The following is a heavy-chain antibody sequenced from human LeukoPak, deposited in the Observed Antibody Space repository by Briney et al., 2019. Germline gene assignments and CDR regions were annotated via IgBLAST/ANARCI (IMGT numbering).Heavy chain of an antibody. D-gene: IGHD6-6*01. CDR3: ARDAIAARGGWWFDP. CDR2: ISGSGGNT. J-gene: IGHJ5*02. CDR1: GFTFSSHG. V-gene: IGHV3-23*01. Sequence: GGSLRLSCAASGFTFSSHGMNWVRQAPGKGLEWVSGISGSGGNTYYADSVKGRFTISRDNSKNTLYLQMNSLRAEDTAVYYCARDAIAARGGWWFDPWGQGTLVTVSS.